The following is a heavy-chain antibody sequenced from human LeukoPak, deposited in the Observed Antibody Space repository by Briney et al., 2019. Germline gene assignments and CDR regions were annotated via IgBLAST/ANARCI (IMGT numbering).Heavy chain of an antibody. J-gene: IGHJ3*02. CDR3: ARGGSGDIFDI. CDR2: IYGGGST. D-gene: IGHD2-21*01. V-gene: IGHV3-53*01. Sequence: GGSLRLYCAASGFTVSSNYMSWVRQAPGKGLEWVSVIYGGGSTDYADSVKGRFTISRDNLKNALYLQMNSLRAEDTAVYYCARGGSGDIFDIWGQGTMVTVSS. CDR1: GFTVSSNY.